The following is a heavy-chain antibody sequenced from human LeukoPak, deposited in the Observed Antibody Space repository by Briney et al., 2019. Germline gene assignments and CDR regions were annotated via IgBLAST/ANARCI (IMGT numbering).Heavy chain of an antibody. D-gene: IGHD1-1*01. CDR1: GGSISSSSYY. Sequence: SETLSLTCTVSGGSISSSSYYWGWIRQPPGKGLEWIGSIYYSGSTYYNPSLKSRVTISVDASKNQFSLKLSSVTAADTAVYYCARHGVLEYPPTGWGQGTLVTVSS. J-gene: IGHJ4*02. V-gene: IGHV4-39*01. CDR2: IYYSGST. CDR3: ARHGVLEYPPTG.